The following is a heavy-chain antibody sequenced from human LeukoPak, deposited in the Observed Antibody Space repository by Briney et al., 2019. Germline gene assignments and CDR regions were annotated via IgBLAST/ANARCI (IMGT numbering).Heavy chain of an antibody. CDR2: ISGSGAYT. Sequence: PGGSLRLSCAASGFTFSSYAMSWVRQAPGKGLEWVSTISGSGAYTYYADSVKGRFTISRDNSKHTLYLQMNSLRAEDTAVYYCAKYFASGSYYKLPHWGQGTLVTVSS. V-gene: IGHV3-23*01. D-gene: IGHD3-10*01. CDR1: GFTFSSYA. J-gene: IGHJ1*01. CDR3: AKYFASGSYYKLPH.